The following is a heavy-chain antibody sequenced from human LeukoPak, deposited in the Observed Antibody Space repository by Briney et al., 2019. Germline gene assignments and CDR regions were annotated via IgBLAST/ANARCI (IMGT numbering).Heavy chain of an antibody. Sequence: ASVKVSCKASGGTFSSYAISWVRQAPGQGLEWMGGIIPIFGTANYAQKFQGRVTITADESTSTAYMELSSLRSEDTAVYYCARLGPAIAVAGHFDYRGQGTLVTVSS. CDR2: IIPIFGTA. V-gene: IGHV1-69*13. D-gene: IGHD6-19*01. CDR3: ARLGPAIAVAGHFDY. CDR1: GGTFSSYA. J-gene: IGHJ4*02.